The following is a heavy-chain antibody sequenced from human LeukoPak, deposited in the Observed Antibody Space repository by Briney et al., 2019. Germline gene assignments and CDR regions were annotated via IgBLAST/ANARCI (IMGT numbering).Heavy chain of an antibody. CDR1: GFTFNNYW. CDR2: IKQDGSEK. Sequence: PGGSLRLSCTASGFTFNNYWMTWLRQAPGKGLEWVANIKQDGSEKYYVDSVKGRFTVSRDNAKKSVYLQMDSLRAEDTAVYYCARDGILWSEGGMDVWGQGTTVTVSS. D-gene: IGHD3-10*01. J-gene: IGHJ6*02. CDR3: ARDGILWSEGGMDV. V-gene: IGHV3-7*01.